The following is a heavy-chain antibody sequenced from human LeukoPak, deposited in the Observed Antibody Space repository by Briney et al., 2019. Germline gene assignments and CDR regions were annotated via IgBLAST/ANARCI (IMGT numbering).Heavy chain of an antibody. V-gene: IGHV3-74*03. J-gene: IGHJ3*02. CDR1: GFTFSSHW. D-gene: IGHD2-15*01. CDR3: ARSKSWYSTDAFEI. CDR2: INGDGSST. Sequence: GGSLRLSCAASGFTFSSHWMHWVRQAPGKGLVWVSRINGDGSSTTYADSVKGRFTISRDNAKNTLYLQMNSLRAEDTAVYHCARSKSWYSTDAFEIWGQGTMVTVSS.